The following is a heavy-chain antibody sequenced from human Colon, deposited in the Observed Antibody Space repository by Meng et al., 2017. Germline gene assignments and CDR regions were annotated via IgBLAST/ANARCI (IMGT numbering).Heavy chain of an antibody. CDR3: AKGRIADTSYDAFDI. CDR1: AFPFSTYE. V-gene: IGHV3-23*01. J-gene: IGHJ3*02. D-gene: IGHD5-18*01. CDR2: ISGSGGTT. Sequence: GESLKISCAASAFPFSTYEFIWVRQAPGKGLEWVSAISGSGGTTYYTGSVKGRSTISRDNSKNTLCLQMNSLRAEDTAVYYCAKGRIADTSYDAFDIWGQGTMVTVSS.